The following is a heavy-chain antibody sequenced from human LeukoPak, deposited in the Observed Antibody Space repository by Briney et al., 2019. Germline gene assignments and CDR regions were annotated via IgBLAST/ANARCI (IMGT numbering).Heavy chain of an antibody. CDR1: GFTFSSYS. Sequence: PGGSLRLSCAASGFTFSSYSMNWVRQAPGKGLEWVSSISSSSSYIYYADSVKGRFTISRDNAKNSLYLQMNSLRAEDTAVYYCAREADWYGGAFDIWGQGTMVTVSS. D-gene: IGHD3-9*01. J-gene: IGHJ3*02. CDR3: AREADWYGGAFDI. V-gene: IGHV3-21*01. CDR2: ISSSSSYI.